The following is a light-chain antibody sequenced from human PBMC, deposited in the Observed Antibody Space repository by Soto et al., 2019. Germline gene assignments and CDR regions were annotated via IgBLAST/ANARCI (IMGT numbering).Light chain of an antibody. J-gene: IGKJ5*01. CDR1: QDITYY. CDR3: QHYHDLPIT. V-gene: IGKV1-33*01. CDR2: DAS. Sequence: DIQMTQSPSPLSASVGARATITCQASQDITYYLNWYQQKPGKAPSILIHDASSLQTGVPSRFGGSGSGTDFSFTINRLQPDDIAAYYCQHYHDLPITFGQGTRLDSK.